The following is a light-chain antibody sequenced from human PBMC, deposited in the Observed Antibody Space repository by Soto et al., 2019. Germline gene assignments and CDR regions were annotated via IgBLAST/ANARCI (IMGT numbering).Light chain of an antibody. CDR3: QQYGSSGT. Sequence: EVVMTQSPATLSVSPGERATLSCRASQSITSNLAVYQQKPGQAPRLLIYGGSNRATGITHGFSGSGSGTDFTLSISRRETEDFAVYYCQQYGSSGTFGQGT. CDR2: GGS. CDR1: QSITSN. J-gene: IGKJ1*01. V-gene: IGKV3-20*01.